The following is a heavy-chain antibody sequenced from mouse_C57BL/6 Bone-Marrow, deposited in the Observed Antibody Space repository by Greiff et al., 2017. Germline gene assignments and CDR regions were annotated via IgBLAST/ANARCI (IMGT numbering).Heavy chain of an antibody. J-gene: IGHJ2*01. CDR2: IYPRSGNT. D-gene: IGHD1-1*01. Sequence: QVQLKQSGAELARPGASVKLSCKASGYTFTSYGISWVKQRTGQGLEWIGEIYPRSGNTYYNETFKGKATLTAAKSSSTAYRELRSLASEDSACYICARETTVVATDYWGQGTTLTVSS. CDR3: ARETTVVATDY. V-gene: IGHV1-81*01. CDR1: GYTFTSYG.